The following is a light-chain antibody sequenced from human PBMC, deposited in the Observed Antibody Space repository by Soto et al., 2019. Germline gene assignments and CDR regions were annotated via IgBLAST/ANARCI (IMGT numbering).Light chain of an antibody. CDR1: QSVSSY. J-gene: IGKJ5*01. V-gene: IGKV3-11*01. CDR2: DAS. Sequence: ELLLTQSPATPSQSPGERATLSCTASQSVSSYLAWYQQKPGQAPRLLIYDASNRATGIPARFSGSGSGTDFTLTISSLEPEDFAVYYCQQRSNWPPITFGQGTRLEIK. CDR3: QQRSNWPPIT.